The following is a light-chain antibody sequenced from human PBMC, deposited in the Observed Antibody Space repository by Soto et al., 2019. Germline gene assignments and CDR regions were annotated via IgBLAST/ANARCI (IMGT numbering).Light chain of an antibody. Sequence: QSVLTQPPSASGSPGQSVTISCTGTGSDVGGYNFVSWYQHHPGKAPKLIIYEVNKRPSGVPDRFSGSKSGNTASLTVSGLQAEDEADYYCYSYARTNNYVFGPGTKLTVL. CDR2: EVN. CDR3: YSYARTNNYV. CDR1: GSDVGGYNF. J-gene: IGLJ1*01. V-gene: IGLV2-8*01.